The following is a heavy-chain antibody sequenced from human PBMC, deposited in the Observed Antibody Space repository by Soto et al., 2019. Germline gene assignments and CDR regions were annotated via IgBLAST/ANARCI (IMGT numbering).Heavy chain of an antibody. D-gene: IGHD1-26*01. CDR1: GYTFTGYD. CDR2: INPNSGGT. V-gene: IGHV1-2*04. J-gene: IGHJ5*02. CDR3: AREKGSRSDPGSFDR. Sequence: QVHLVQSGAEVKKPVASVKVSCNASGYTFTGYDMHCVRQDSGQVLEWMGWINPNSGGTNYAQKFQGWVTMTRDTSSSTAYMELSRLRSDDTAVYYCAREKGSRSDPGSFDRWGQGSMVTVYS.